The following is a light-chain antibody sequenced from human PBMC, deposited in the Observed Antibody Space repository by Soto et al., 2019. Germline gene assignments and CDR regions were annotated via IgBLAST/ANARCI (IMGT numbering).Light chain of an antibody. J-gene: IGKJ2*01. Sequence: DIQLTQSPSFLSASVGDRVTITCRASQGISSYLAWYQQEPGKAPKLLIYDASNLKTGVPSRFSGSGSGTDFTFTIDGLQPEDIATYYCQQYGDLQAYTFGQGTKLEIK. CDR1: QGISSY. V-gene: IGKV1-33*01. CDR2: DAS. CDR3: QQYGDLQAYT.